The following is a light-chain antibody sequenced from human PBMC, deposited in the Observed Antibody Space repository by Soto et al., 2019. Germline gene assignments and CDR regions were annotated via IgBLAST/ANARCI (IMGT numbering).Light chain of an antibody. J-gene: IGKJ4*01. CDR3: QQYNNWPLT. CDR2: SAS. CDR1: QSVNSD. Sequence: ETVMTQSQPTLSASPGESATLSCRASQSVNSDLAWYQQIPGQAPRLLIYSASTGATGGPARFSGSGSGTEFTLTISSLQSEDFAIYYCQQYNNWPLTFGGGTKVEI. V-gene: IGKV3-15*01.